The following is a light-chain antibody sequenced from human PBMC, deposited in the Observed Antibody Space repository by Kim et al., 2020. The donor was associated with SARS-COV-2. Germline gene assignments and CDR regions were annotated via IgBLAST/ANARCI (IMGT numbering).Light chain of an antibody. CDR2: GKN. CDR1: SLRSYY. J-gene: IGLJ3*02. Sequence: VALGQTVRITCQGDSLRSYYASWYQQKPGQAPVLVIYGKNNRPSGIPDRFSGSSSGNTASLTITGAQAEDEADYYCNSRDSSGWKVFGGGTQLTVL. CDR3: NSRDSSGWKV. V-gene: IGLV3-19*01.